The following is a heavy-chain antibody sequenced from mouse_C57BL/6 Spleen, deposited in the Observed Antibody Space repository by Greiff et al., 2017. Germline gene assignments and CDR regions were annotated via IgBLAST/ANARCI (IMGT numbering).Heavy chain of an antibody. J-gene: IGHJ4*01. V-gene: IGHV1-74*01. CDR1: GYTFTSYW. CDR2: IHPSDSDT. CDR3: AITYSNWVYAMDY. Sequence: VQLQQPGAELVKPGASVKVSCKASGYTFTSYWMHWVKQRPGQGLEWIGRIHPSDSDTNYNQKFKGKATLTVDNSSSKAYMQLISLTSEDSAVYYCAITYSNWVYAMDYWGQGTSVTVSS. D-gene: IGHD2-5*01.